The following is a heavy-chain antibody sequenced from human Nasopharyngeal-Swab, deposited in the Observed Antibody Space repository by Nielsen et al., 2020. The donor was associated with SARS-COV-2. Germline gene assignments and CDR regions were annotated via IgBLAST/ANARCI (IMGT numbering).Heavy chain of an antibody. CDR3: TTDFYFDY. CDR2: IGDKAHNYAT. V-gene: IGHV3-73*01. CDR1: GFVFSGSA. Sequence: GGSLRLSCAASGFVFSGSAIHWVRQASGKGLEWVGRIGDKAHNYATIYAASVKGRFTISRDDSKNTAFLQMDSLKTEDTALYYCTTDFYFDYWGQGTLVTVSS. J-gene: IGHJ4*02.